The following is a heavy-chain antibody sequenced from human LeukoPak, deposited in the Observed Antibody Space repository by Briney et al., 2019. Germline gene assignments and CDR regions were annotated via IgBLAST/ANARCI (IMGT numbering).Heavy chain of an antibody. D-gene: IGHD3-22*01. CDR3: ARGRYDSGGLYFVY. J-gene: IGHJ4*02. CDR1: GASFSGYY. CDR2: IYHSGIT. V-gene: IGHV4-34*01. Sequence: SETLSLTCAVYGASFSGYYWSWVRQPPGKGLEWIGEIYHSGITNYNPSLKSRVTISLDASQNQFSLKLTSASAADTPPYYSARGRYDSGGLYFVYWGEGTLVAVSS.